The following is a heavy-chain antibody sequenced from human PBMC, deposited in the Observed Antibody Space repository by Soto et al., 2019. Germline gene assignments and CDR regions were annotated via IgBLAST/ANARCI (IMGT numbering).Heavy chain of an antibody. CDR1: GGSISSYY. Sequence: KASETLSLTCTVSGGSISSYYWSWIRQPPGKGLEWIGYIFYTGSTDYNPSLKSRVTISVDTSKNEFSLKLTSVTAADTAVYYCARVDSGRHDYWGQGTLVTVSS. D-gene: IGHD6-19*01. V-gene: IGHV4-59*01. CDR3: ARVDSGRHDY. CDR2: IFYTGST. J-gene: IGHJ4*02.